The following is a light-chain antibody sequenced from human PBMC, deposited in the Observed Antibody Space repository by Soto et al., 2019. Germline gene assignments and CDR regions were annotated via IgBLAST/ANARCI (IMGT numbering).Light chain of an antibody. CDR2: GAI. Sequence: EIVLTPSPGTLSLSPGERATLYCRASQNLNSRVAWYQQKPGQAPKLLIFGAINRATGIPDRFSGSGSATDFTLTISRLEPEDFELYLCQHYHISPITFGQGTRLEIK. CDR1: QNLNSRV. V-gene: IGKV3-20*01. J-gene: IGKJ5*01. CDR3: QHYHISPIT.